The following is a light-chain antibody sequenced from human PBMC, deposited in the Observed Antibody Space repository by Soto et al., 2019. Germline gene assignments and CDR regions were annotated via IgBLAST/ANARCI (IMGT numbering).Light chain of an antibody. J-gene: IGLJ2*01. CDR2: GNS. Sequence: QSVLTQPPSVSGAPGQRVTIACTGSRSNIGAGYDVHWYHQLPGTAPKLLIYGNSNRPSGVPDRFSGSKSGTSASLAITGLQADDEADYYCQSYDSSLSGYVVFGGGTKLTVL. V-gene: IGLV1-40*01. CDR1: RSNIGAGYD. CDR3: QSYDSSLSGYVV.